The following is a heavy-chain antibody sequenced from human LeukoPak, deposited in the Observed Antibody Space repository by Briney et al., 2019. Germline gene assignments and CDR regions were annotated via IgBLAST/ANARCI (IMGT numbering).Heavy chain of an antibody. CDR1: GYSFTSYW. D-gene: IGHD5-24*01. J-gene: IGHJ6*03. CDR2: IYPGDSDN. Sequence: GESLKISCKGSGYSFTSYWIGWVRQMPGKGLEWMGIIYPGDSDNRYSPSFHGHVTISAATSISPAYMQWSILKASDTAMYYCASSRLTIENYCYYIDVWGKGTTVTVSS. CDR3: ASSRLTIENYCYYIDV. V-gene: IGHV5-51*03.